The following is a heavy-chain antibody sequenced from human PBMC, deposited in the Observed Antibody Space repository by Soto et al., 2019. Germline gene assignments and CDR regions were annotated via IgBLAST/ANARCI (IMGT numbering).Heavy chain of an antibody. V-gene: IGHV4-34*01. D-gene: IGHD4-17*01. J-gene: IGHJ4*02. CDR3: ATYGPRLRPLR. CDR2: ISHSGST. Sequence: PSETLSLTCAVYGGSFSGYYCSWIRQPPGKGLEWIGEISHSGSTNYNPSLKSRVTISVDTSQNQFSLKLTSVTAADTAVYYCATYGPRLRPLRWGQGTLVT. CDR1: GGSFSGYY.